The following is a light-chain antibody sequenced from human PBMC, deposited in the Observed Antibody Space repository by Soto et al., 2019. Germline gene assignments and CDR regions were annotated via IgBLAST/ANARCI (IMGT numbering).Light chain of an antibody. CDR3: QQHNQWPIT. CDR2: YIS. Sequence: EIVMTQSPATLSLSPVETVSLSCRASQSAGNFLAWYQQKPGQAPRLIIYYISTRATGIPARFSGSGAGTEFTLTINSLQSEDSAVYYCQQHNQWPITFGQGTRLDIK. V-gene: IGKV3D-15*01. CDR1: QSAGNF. J-gene: IGKJ5*01.